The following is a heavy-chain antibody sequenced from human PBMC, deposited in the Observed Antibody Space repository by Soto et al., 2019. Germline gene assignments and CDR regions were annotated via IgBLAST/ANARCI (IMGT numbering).Heavy chain of an antibody. D-gene: IGHD3-22*01. Sequence: SETLSLTCTVSGGSISSYYWSWIRQPPGKGLEWIGYIYYSGSTNYNPSLKSRVTISVDTSKNQFSLKLSSVTAADTAVYYCARVVYYYDSSGYYYVFDYWGQGTLVTVSS. CDR1: GGSISSYY. J-gene: IGHJ4*02. CDR2: IYYSGST. CDR3: ARVVYYYDSSGYYYVFDY. V-gene: IGHV4-59*01.